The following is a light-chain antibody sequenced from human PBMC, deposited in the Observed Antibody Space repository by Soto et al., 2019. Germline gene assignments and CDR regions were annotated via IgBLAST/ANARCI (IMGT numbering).Light chain of an antibody. CDR2: DVS. CDR3: SSYAGSNWYV. Sequence: QSVLTQPASVSGSPGQSIAISCTGTSSDVGGYNYVSWYQQHPGKAPKLIIYDVSNRPSGVSDRFSGSKSGNTASLTVSGLQTADEADYYCSSYAGSNWYVFGTGTKVTV. J-gene: IGLJ1*01. V-gene: IGLV2-14*03. CDR1: SSDVGGYNY.